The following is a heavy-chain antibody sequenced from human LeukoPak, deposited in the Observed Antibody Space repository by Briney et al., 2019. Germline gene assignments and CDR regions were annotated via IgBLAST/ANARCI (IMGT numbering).Heavy chain of an antibody. Sequence: PGGSLRLSCAASGFTFSRYWMSWVRQAPGKGLEWVANIKEDGSVKYYVDSVKGRFTISRDNAKNSLYLQMNSLRAEDTAVYYCARIGFSSSSFDYWGQGTLVIVSS. CDR1: GFTFSRYW. V-gene: IGHV3-7*01. CDR3: ARIGFSSSSFDY. CDR2: IKEDGSVK. D-gene: IGHD6-19*01. J-gene: IGHJ4*02.